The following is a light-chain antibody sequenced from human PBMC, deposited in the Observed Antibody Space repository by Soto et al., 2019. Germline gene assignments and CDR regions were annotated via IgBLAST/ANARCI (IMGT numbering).Light chain of an antibody. CDR2: EGS. CDR3: CSYAGSSTSLV. J-gene: IGLJ2*01. Sequence: QSALTQPASVSGSPGQSITISCTGTSSDVGSYNLVSWYQQHPGKAPKLMIYEGSKRHSGVSNRFSGSKSGNTASLTLSGLQAEDEADYYCCSYAGSSTSLVFGGGTKLTVL. CDR1: SSDVGSYNL. V-gene: IGLV2-23*01.